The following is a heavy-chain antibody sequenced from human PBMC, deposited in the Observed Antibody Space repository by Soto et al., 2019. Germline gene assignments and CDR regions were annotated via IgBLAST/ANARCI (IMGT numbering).Heavy chain of an antibody. CDR2: IKQDGSEK. J-gene: IGHJ3*02. D-gene: IGHD2-2*01. V-gene: IGHV3-7*01. CDR1: GFTFSSYW. CDR3: ARDRYCSSTSCYAGSYDAFDI. Sequence: GGSLRLSCAASGFTFSSYWMSWVRQAPGKGLEWVANIKQDGSEKYYVDSVKGRFTISRDNAKNSLYLQMNSLRAEDTAVYYCARDRYCSSTSCYAGSYDAFDIWGQGTMVTVSS.